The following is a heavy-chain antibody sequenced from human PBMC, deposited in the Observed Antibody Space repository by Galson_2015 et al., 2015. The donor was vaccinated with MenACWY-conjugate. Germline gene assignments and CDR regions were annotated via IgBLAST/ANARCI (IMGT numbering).Heavy chain of an antibody. CDR3: VAHELGDVRNGNL. J-gene: IGHJ5*02. Sequence: SLRLSCAASGFTFSTAWMTWVRQAPGKGLEWVGRIQRTSNAGTTYYAAPVKGRFTIRRDDSRNTVYLQMNSLKTEDTAVYYCVAHELGDVRNGNLWGQGTLVSVSS. V-gene: IGHV3-15*01. CDR1: GFTFSTAW. CDR2: IQRTSNAGTT. D-gene: IGHD2-8*01.